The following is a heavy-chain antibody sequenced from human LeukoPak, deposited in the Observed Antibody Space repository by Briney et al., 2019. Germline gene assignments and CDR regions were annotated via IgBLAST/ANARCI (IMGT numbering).Heavy chain of an antibody. V-gene: IGHV3-21*01. Sequence: SGGSLRLSCAGSGFALKSYSLSWVRQAPGKGLEWVSSISSTSAYIYYADSVKGRFTISRDNVDNVVYLQMNSLGAEDMAVYYCARVAVSGPTGWFDSWGQGTLVIVSS. CDR3: ARVAVSGPTGWFDS. J-gene: IGHJ5*01. D-gene: IGHD2-8*02. CDR1: GFALKSYS. CDR2: ISSTSAYI.